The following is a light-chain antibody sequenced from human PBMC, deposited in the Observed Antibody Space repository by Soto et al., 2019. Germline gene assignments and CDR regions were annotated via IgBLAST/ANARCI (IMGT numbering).Light chain of an antibody. J-gene: IGKJ1*01. Sequence: DIQMTQSPSTLSASVGDRVTITCLASQSISSWLAWYQQKPGKAPKLLIYDASSLESGVPSRFSGSGSGTEFTLTISSLQPDDFATYYCQQYKSYSRTFGQGNKVDIK. CDR2: DAS. CDR3: QQYKSYSRT. V-gene: IGKV1-5*01. CDR1: QSISSW.